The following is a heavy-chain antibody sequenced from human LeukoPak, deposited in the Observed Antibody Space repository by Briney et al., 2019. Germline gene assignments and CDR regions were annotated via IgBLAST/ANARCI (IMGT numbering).Heavy chain of an antibody. CDR2: ISWNSGTI. CDR3: ARAYKDRSLAGKKEFFQH. D-gene: IGHD6-19*01. Sequence: GGSLRLSCAASGFTFDNYAMNWVRQVPGKGLEWISLISWNSGTIGYADSVKGRFTISRDSANNFLYLQMNSLRAEDTALYYCARAYKDRSLAGKKEFFQHWGQGTLVTVSS. CDR1: GFTFDNYA. J-gene: IGHJ1*01. V-gene: IGHV3-9*01.